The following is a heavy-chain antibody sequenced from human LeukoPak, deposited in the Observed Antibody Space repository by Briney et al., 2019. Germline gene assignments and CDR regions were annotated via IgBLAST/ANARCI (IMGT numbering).Heavy chain of an antibody. V-gene: IGHV1-18*01. D-gene: IGHD7-27*01. Sequence: GASVKVSCKASGYTFTSYGISWVRQAPGQGLEWMGWISAYNGNTNYAQKFQGRVTITRGTSASTAYMELSSLGSEDTAVYFCARANWGEPFDYWGQGTLVTVSS. CDR3: ARANWGEPFDY. CDR1: GYTFTSYG. CDR2: ISAYNGNT. J-gene: IGHJ4*02.